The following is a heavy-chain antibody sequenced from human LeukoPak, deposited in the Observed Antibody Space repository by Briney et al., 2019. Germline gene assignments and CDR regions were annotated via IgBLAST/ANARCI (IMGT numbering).Heavy chain of an antibody. D-gene: IGHD1-26*01. J-gene: IGHJ4*02. Sequence: PSETLSLTCTVSGGSINSYYWGWIRQPAGKGLEWIGRIYTTGSTNYNPSLKSRVTISVDTSKNQFSLKLTSVTAAVTAMYYCARAGYTISYYSLDYWGQGTLVTVSS. CDR3: ARAGYTISYYSLDY. CDR2: IYTTGST. CDR1: GGSINSYY. V-gene: IGHV4-4*07.